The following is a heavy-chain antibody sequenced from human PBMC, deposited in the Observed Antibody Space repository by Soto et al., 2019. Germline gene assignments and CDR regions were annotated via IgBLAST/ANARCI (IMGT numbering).Heavy chain of an antibody. V-gene: IGHV3-53*01. CDR1: VFTVSSSY. CDR2: IYSPGST. CDR3: ARGLVGATTAFDC. D-gene: IGHD1-26*01. J-gene: IGHJ4*02. Sequence: PWWSLRLSCSASVFTVSSSYMSWLRQAPGKGLEWVSTIYSPGSTYYADSVKGRFTISRDNSKNTLYLQMNSLRAEDTAVYYCARGLVGATTAFDCWGQGTLVTVSS.